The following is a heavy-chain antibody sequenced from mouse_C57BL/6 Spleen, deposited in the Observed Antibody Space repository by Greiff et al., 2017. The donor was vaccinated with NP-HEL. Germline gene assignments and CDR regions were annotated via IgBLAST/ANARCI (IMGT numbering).Heavy chain of an antibody. CDR2: ISDGGSYT. Sequence: EVHLVESGGGLVKPGGSLKLSCAASGFTFSSYAMSWVRQTPEKRLEWVATISDGGSYTYYPDNVKGRFTISRDNAKNNLYLQISHLKSEETAIYYCARDPPLTYYFDYWGQCTTLTVSS. J-gene: IGHJ2*01. CDR1: GFTFSSYA. CDR3: ARDPPLTYYFDY. V-gene: IGHV5-4*01.